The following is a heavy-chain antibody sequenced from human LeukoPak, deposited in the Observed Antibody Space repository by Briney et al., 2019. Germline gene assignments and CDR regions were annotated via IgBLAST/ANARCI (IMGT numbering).Heavy chain of an antibody. Sequence: ASVKVSCKSSGYTFTSYDIHWVRQATGQGLAWMGWMNPNSGNTGYAQKFQGRVTMTRNTSISTAYMELSSLRSEDTAVYYCARDLLSIVVVPAAPLGAWFDPWGQGTLVTVSS. CDR3: ARDLLSIVVVPAAPLGAWFDP. CDR2: MNPNSGNT. D-gene: IGHD2-2*01. CDR1: GYTFTSYD. V-gene: IGHV1-8*01. J-gene: IGHJ5*02.